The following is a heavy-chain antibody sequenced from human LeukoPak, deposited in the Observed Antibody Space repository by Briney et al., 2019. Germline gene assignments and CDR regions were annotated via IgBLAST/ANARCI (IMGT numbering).Heavy chain of an antibody. CDR1: GFTFSSYW. V-gene: IGHV3-7*04. D-gene: IGHD1-26*01. Sequence: RLGGSLRLSCAASGFTFSSYWMSWVRQAPGQGLQWVATIKQDGSEKYYVDSVKGRFTISRDNSKNTLYLQMNSLRAEDTAVYYCARVRHRASDYWGQGTLVTVSS. J-gene: IGHJ4*02. CDR2: IKQDGSEK. CDR3: ARVRHRASDY.